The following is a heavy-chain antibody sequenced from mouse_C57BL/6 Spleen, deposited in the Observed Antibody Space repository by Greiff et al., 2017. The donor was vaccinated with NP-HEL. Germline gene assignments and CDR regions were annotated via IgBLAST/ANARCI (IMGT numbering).Heavy chain of an antibody. CDR3: TGDDYPWFAY. Sequence: EVKLVESGGGLVQPGGSMKLSCVASGFTFSNYWMNWVRQSPEKGLEWVAQIRLKSDNYATHYAESVKGRFTISRDDSKSSVYLQMNNLRAEDTGIYYCTGDDYPWFAYWGQGTLVTVSA. D-gene: IGHD2-4*01. J-gene: IGHJ3*01. CDR2: IRLKSDNYAT. CDR1: GFTFSNYW. V-gene: IGHV6-3*01.